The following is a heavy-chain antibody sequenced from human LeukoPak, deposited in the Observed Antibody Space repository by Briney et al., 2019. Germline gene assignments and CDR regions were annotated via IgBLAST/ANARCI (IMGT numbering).Heavy chain of an antibody. J-gene: IGHJ3*02. CDR1: GGSISSYY. V-gene: IGHV4-4*07. CDR3: ARGGRLLWFGELNPDAFDI. CDR2: IYTSGSN. Sequence: NPSETLSLTCTVSGGSISSYYWSWIRPPAAKGLEWIGRIYTSGSNNYNSSLKSRGSMSIDTHKNQFSLTLSRETGADAAVYVCARGGRLLWFGELNPDAFDIWGQGTMVTVSS. D-gene: IGHD3-10*01.